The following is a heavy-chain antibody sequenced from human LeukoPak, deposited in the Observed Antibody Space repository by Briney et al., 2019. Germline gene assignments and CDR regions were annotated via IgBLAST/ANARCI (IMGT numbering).Heavy chain of an antibody. CDR3: ATSVKYCSGGSCYAYYYYYGMDV. D-gene: IGHD2-15*01. Sequence: GESLKISCKGSGYSFTSHWIGWVRQMPGKGLGWMGIIYSGDSDTRYSPSFQGQVTISADKSTTTAYLQWSSLKASDTAMYYCATSVKYCSGGSCYAYYYYYGMDVWGQGTTVTVSS. CDR2: IYSGDSDT. CDR1: GYSFTSHW. J-gene: IGHJ6*02. V-gene: IGHV5-51*01.